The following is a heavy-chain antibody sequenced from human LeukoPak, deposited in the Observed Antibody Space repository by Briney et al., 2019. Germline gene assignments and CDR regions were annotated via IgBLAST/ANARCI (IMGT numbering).Heavy chain of an antibody. D-gene: IGHD2-15*01. CDR3: AKQLGYCSDGSCYFPY. J-gene: IGHJ4*02. CDR1: GFTFSSYA. V-gene: IGHV3-23*01. Sequence: GGSLRLSCAASGFTFSSYAMSWVRQAPGKGLEWVSVISGSSGSTYYADSVQGRFTISRDNSKSTLCLQMNSLRAEDTAVYYCAKQLGYCSDGSCYFPYWGQGTLVTVSS. CDR2: ISGSSGST.